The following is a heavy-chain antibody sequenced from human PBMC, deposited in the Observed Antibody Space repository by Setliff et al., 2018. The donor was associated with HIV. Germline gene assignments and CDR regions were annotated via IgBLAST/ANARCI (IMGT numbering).Heavy chain of an antibody. CDR1: GGSISDNNW. CDR3: ARGRKKTLAVSGTRYFDF. V-gene: IGHV4-4*02. J-gene: IGHJ4*02. D-gene: IGHD6-19*01. CDR2: IFHSGST. Sequence: PSETLSLTCAVSGGSISDNNWWSWVRQPPGKELEWIGEIFHSGSTNYNPSLKSRVTILVDKSKNQLSLRLSSVTAADTAVYYCARGRKKTLAVSGTRYFDFWGQGTLVTVSS.